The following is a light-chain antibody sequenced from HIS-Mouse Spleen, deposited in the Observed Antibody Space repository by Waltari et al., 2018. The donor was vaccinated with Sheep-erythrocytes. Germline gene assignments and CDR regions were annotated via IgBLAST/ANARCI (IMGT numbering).Light chain of an antibody. CDR3: CSYAGSYNHV. Sequence: QSALTQPRSVSGSPGQSVPISCTGTSSDVGGYNYVSWYQQHPRKAPELLIYDVSKRPSGVPDRFSGSKSVNTASLTISGLQAEDEADYYCCSYAGSYNHVFATGTKVTVL. J-gene: IGLJ1*01. V-gene: IGLV2-11*01. CDR2: DVS. CDR1: SSDVGGYNY.